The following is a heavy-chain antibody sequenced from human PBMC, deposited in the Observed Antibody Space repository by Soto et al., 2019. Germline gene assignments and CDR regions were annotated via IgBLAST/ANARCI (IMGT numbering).Heavy chain of an antibody. CDR2: ISWNSGSI. D-gene: IGHD6-13*01. J-gene: IGHJ4*02. V-gene: IGHV3-9*01. CDR3: AKEYYSRPHPVLDY. Sequence: EVQLVESGGGLVQPGRSLRLSCAASGFTFDDYAMHWVRQAPGKGLEWVSGISWNSGSIGYADSVKGRFTISRDNAKNSLYLQMNSLRAEDTALYYCAKEYYSRPHPVLDYWGQGTLVTVSS. CDR1: GFTFDDYA.